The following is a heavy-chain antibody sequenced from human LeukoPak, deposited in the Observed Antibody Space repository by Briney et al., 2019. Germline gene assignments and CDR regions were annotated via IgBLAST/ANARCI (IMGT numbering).Heavy chain of an antibody. CDR2: IYYSRST. J-gene: IGHJ4*02. Sequence: SETLSLTCTVSGGSISSSSYYWGWIRQPPGKGLEWIGSIYYSRSTYYNPSLKSRVTISLDTSKNHFSLKLSSVTAADTAVYYCARDRAAEFDYWGQGTLVTVSS. D-gene: IGHD6-13*01. CDR1: GGSISSSSYY. V-gene: IGHV4-39*07. CDR3: ARDRAAEFDY.